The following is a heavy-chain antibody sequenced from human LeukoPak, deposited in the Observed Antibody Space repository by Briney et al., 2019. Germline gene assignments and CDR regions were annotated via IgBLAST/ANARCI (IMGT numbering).Heavy chain of an antibody. D-gene: IGHD3/OR15-3a*01. J-gene: IGHJ4*02. CDR3: AHRQVMEDCLAY. V-gene: IGHV2-5*02. CDR2: IYWDDDK. CDR1: GFSLSTRGVG. Sequence: SGPTLVKPTQTLTLTCTFSGFSLSTRGVGVGWIRHPPGKALEWLALIYWDDDKRYSPSLKSRLTITKDTSKNQVVLTMTNIDPVDTATYYCAHRQVMEDCLAYWGQGTLVTVSS.